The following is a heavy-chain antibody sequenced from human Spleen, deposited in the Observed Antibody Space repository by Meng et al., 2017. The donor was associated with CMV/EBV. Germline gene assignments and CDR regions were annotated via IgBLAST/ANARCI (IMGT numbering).Heavy chain of an antibody. D-gene: IGHD2-2*01. J-gene: IGHJ4*02. V-gene: IGHV3-23*03. CDR3: AKDCSTTSCYGPNDY. Sequence: GESLKISCAASGFTFSNFWMTWVRQAPGKGLEWVSVIYSGVSSTYYADSVKGRFTISRDNSNNTLYLQRNSLRAEDTALYYCAKDCSTTSCYGPNDYWGQGTLVTVSS. CDR2: IYSGVSST. CDR1: GFTFSNFW.